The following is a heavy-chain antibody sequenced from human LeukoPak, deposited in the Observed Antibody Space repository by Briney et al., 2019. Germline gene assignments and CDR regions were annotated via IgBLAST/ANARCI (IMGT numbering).Heavy chain of an antibody. J-gene: IGHJ4*02. V-gene: IGHV3-21*01. D-gene: IGHD2-2*01. CDR3: AREGYCSSNSCHFDY. CDR2: ISGSTTDI. CDR1: GFTFTAYT. Sequence: PGGSLRLSCAASGFTFTAYTINWVRQAPGKGLEWVSYISGSTTDIYYADSVKGRFTISRDNAKNSLYLQMNSLRAEDTAVYYCAREGYCSSNSCHFDYWGQGTLVTVSS.